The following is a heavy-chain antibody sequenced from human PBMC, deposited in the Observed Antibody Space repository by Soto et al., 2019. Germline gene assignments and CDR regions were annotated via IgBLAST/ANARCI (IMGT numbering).Heavy chain of an antibody. D-gene: IGHD4-17*01. CDR2: ISWNSGSI. CDR1: GFTFDDYA. CDR3: PKYITVRPPSMYSFHY. J-gene: IGHJ4*02. Sequence: PVGSLRLFCAASGFTFDDYAMHWVRQAPGKGLEWVSGISWNSGSIGYADSVKGRFTISRDNAKNSLYLQMNSLRAEDTALYYWPKYITVRPPSMYSFHYGGQETLITVSA. V-gene: IGHV3-9*01.